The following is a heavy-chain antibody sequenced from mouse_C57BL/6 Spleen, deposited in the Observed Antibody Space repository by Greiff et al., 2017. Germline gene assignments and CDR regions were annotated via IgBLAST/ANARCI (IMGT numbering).Heavy chain of an antibody. CDR3: TRSITTGVVYYVDY. CDR2: IDPETGGT. D-gene: IGHD1-1*01. Sequence: QVQLQQSGAELVRPGASVTLSCKASGYTFTDYEMHWVKQTPVHGLEWIGAIDPETGGTAYNQKFKGKAILTADKSSSTAYMELRSLTSEDSAVYYCTRSITTGVVYYVDYWGQGTTLTVSS. CDR1: GYTFTDYE. J-gene: IGHJ2*01. V-gene: IGHV1-15*01.